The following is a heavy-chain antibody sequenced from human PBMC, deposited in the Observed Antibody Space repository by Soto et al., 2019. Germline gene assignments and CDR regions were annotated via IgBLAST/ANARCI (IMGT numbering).Heavy chain of an antibody. J-gene: IGHJ4*02. CDR1: GYTFTSYD. CDR3: ARGNYYDSMGGLPGY. CDR2: IIPIFGTA. Sequence: QVQLVQSGAEVKKPGASVKVSCKASGYTFTSYDINWVRQATGQGLEWMGGIIPIFGTANYAQKFQGRVTITADESTSTAYMELSSLRSEDTAVYYCARGNYYDSMGGLPGYWGQGTLVTVSS. V-gene: IGHV1-69*01. D-gene: IGHD3-22*01.